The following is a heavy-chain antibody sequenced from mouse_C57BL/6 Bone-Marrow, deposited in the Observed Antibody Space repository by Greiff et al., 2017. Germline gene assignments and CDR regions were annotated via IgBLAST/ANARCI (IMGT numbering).Heavy chain of an antibody. J-gene: IGHJ3*01. V-gene: IGHV1-42*01. Sequence: VQLKQSGPELVKPGASVKISCKASGYSFTGYYMNWVKQSPEKSLEWIGEINPSTGGTTYNQKFKAKATLTVDKSSSPAYMQLKSLTSEDSAVYYCARVESTMITTWAYWGQGTLVTVSA. CDR3: ARVESTMITTWAY. D-gene: IGHD2-4*01. CDR1: GYSFTGYY. CDR2: INPSTGGT.